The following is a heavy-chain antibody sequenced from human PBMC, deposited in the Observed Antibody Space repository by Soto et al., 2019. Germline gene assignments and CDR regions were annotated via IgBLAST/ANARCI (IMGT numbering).Heavy chain of an antibody. CDR3: ARDAEQWRVVGAFDI. CDR2: INPSGGST. D-gene: IGHD6-19*01. V-gene: IGHV1-46*01. CDR1: GYTFTSYY. J-gene: IGHJ3*02. Sequence: ASVKVSCKASGYTFTSYYMHWVRQAPGQGLEWMGIINPSGGSTSYAQKFQGRVTMTRDTSTSTVYMELSSLRSEDTAVYYCARDAEQWRVVGAFDIWGQGTMVTVSS.